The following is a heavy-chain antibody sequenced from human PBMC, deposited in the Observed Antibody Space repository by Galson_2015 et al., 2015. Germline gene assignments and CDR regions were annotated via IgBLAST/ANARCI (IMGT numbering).Heavy chain of an antibody. J-gene: IGHJ4*02. D-gene: IGHD4-11*01. CDR1: GFTFSDYQ. CDR3: VRDKSTLTTYERFDY. CDR2: ISGSSGDI. Sequence: SLRLSCAASGFTFSDYQMTWIRQAPGKGLEWVSYISGSSGDIKYADSVKGRFTISRDNAKNSLYLQMNSLRAEDTAVYYCVRDKSTLTTYERFDYWGQGMLVTVSS. V-gene: IGHV3-11*05.